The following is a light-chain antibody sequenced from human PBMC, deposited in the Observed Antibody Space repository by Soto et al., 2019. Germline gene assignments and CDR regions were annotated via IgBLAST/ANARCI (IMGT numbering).Light chain of an antibody. CDR2: DAS. CDR1: QDVSHF. J-gene: IGKJ1*01. Sequence: GDRVTITCQASQDVSHFLNWFQQRPGKAPKLLIYDASSLERGVPSRFSGRGSGSRFTFTITSLQPEDIATYFCQQYDRLPWTFGQGTKVDIK. CDR3: QQYDRLPWT. V-gene: IGKV1-33*01.